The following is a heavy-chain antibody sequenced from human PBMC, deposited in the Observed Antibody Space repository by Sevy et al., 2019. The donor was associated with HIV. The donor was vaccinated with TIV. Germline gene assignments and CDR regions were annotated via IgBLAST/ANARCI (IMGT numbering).Heavy chain of an antibody. D-gene: IGHD6-19*01. Sequence: GGSLRLSCAASGFTVSSNYMSWVRQAPGKGLEWVSLIYSGGTTYYADSVKGRFTVSRDSSKNTLYLQMNSLRAEETAVYYCVREGSGWYSYWGQGTLVTVSS. CDR3: VREGSGWYSY. J-gene: IGHJ4*02. V-gene: IGHV3-53*01. CDR2: IYSGGTT. CDR1: GFTVSSNY.